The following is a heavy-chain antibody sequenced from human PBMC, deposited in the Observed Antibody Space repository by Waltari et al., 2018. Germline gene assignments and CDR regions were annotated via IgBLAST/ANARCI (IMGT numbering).Heavy chain of an antibody. D-gene: IGHD6-19*01. CDR2: INTNTGNP. CDR1: GYNFTSYA. V-gene: IGHV7-4-1*02. CDR3: ARDRVRIAVAGTGQPFEN. J-gene: IGHJ4*02. Sequence: QVQLVQSGSELKKPGASVKVSCKASGYNFTSYAMNSVRPATGQGLEWRGWINTNTGNPTYAQGFTGRFVFSLDTSVSTAYLQISSLKAEDTAVYYCARDRVRIAVAGTGQPFENWGQGTLVTVSS.